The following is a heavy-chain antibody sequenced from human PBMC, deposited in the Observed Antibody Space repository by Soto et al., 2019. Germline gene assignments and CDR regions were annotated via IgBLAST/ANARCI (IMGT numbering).Heavy chain of an antibody. V-gene: IGHV3-23*01. J-gene: IGHJ5*02. Sequence: EVQLLESGGGMVQPGGSLRLSCAASGFTFSSYAMSWVRQTPGKRLEWVSGISGGGGNTYYADSVTGRFTISRDNSRNTLYLQMNSLRAADTAIYYCAKDRGAGGRFSGIAVAGIPSWGQGTQVTVSS. D-gene: IGHD6-19*01. CDR3: AKDRGAGGRFSGIAVAGIPS. CDR2: ISGGGGNT. CDR1: GFTFSSYA.